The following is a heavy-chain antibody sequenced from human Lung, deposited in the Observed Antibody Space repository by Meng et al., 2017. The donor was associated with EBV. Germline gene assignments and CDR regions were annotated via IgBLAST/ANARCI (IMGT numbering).Heavy chain of an antibody. D-gene: IGHD3-22*01. CDR2: ISSSSSYI. CDR1: GFTLSTYS. CDR3: AGYDTSDYYNRGDY. V-gene: IGHV3-21*01. J-gene: IGHJ4*02. Sequence: EVQLVESGGGLVKPGGSLRLSCAASGFTLSTYSMNWVRQAPGKGLEWVSSISSSSSYIYYADSVKGRFTISRDNAKNSLYLQMNSLRAEDTAVYYCAGYDTSDYYNRGDYWGQGTLVTVDS.